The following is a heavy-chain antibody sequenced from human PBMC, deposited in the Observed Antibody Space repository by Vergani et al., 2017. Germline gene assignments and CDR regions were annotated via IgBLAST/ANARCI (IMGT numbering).Heavy chain of an antibody. D-gene: IGHD7-27*01. CDR3: ARGANWGPIDY. CDR2: IYYSGGT. CDR1: GGSISSYY. V-gene: IGHV4-59*01. Sequence: QVQLQESGPGLVKPSETLSLTCTVSGGSISSYYWSWIRQPPGKGLEWIGYIYYSGGTNYNPSLKSRVTISVDTSKNQFSLKLSSVTAAVTAVYYCARGANWGPIDYWGQGTLVTVSS. J-gene: IGHJ4*02.